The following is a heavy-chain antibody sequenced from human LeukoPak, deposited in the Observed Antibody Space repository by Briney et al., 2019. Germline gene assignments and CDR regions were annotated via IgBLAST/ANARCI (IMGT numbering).Heavy chain of an antibody. Sequence: SEALSLTCTVSGGSISSHYWSWIRQPPGKGLEWIGYIYYSGSTNYNPSLKSRVTISVDTSKNQFSLKLSSVSAADTAVYYCARATRYYYGSGSYGYYFDYWGQGTLVTVSS. D-gene: IGHD3-10*01. J-gene: IGHJ4*02. CDR1: GGSISSHY. V-gene: IGHV4-59*11. CDR2: IYYSGST. CDR3: ARATRYYYGSGSYGYYFDY.